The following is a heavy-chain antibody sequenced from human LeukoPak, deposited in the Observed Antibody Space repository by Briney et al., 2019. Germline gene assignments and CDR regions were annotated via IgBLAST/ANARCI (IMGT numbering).Heavy chain of an antibody. V-gene: IGHV4-34*01. J-gene: IGHJ4*02. Sequence: TSETLSLTCAVYGGSFSGYYRSWIRQPPAKGLEWIGEINHSGSSNYNPSLKSRVSISVDTSKNQFSLKLSSVTAADTAVYYCAFRDYGDYVADYWGQGTLVTVSS. CDR1: GGSFSGYY. CDR2: INHSGSS. CDR3: AFRDYGDYVADY. D-gene: IGHD4-17*01.